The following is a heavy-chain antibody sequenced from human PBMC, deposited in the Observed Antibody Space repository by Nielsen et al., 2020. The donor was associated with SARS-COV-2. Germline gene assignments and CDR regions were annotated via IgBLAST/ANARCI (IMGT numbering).Heavy chain of an antibody. D-gene: IGHD6-6*01. CDR1: GGSFSGYY. V-gene: IGHV4-34*01. Sequence: SETLSLTCAVYGGSFSGYYWSWIRQPPGKGLEWIGEINHSGSTNYNPSLKSRVTISVDTSKNQFSLKLSSVTAADTAVYYCARGRPFRTSIAARPRGFDYWGQGILVTVSS. J-gene: IGHJ4*02. CDR2: INHSGST. CDR3: ARGRPFRTSIAARPRGFDY.